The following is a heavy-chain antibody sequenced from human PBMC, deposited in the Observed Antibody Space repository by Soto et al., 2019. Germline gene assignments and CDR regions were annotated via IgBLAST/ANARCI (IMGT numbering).Heavy chain of an antibody. V-gene: IGHV3-30*18. CDR3: AKLAARPYYGMDV. CDR2: ISYDGSNK. Sequence: GGSLRLSCAASGFTFSSYGMHWVRQAPGKGREWGAVISYDGSNKYYGDSVKGRFTISRDNSKNTLYLQMNSLRAEDTAVYYCAKLAARPYYGMDVWGQGSTVTVSS. J-gene: IGHJ6*02. D-gene: IGHD6-6*01. CDR1: GFTFSSYG.